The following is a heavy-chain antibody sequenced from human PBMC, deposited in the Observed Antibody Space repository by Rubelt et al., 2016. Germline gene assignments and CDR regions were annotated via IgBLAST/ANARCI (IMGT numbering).Heavy chain of an antibody. CDR1: GFSLSTSGVG. CDR3: ARGVAYYDVLTGYSQYYFDY. CDR2: IDWDDDK. J-gene: IGHJ4*02. V-gene: IGHV2-70*12. Sequence: QITLKESGPTLVKPTQTLTLTCTFSGFSLSTSGVGVGWIRQPPGKALEWLARIDWDDDKYYSTSLKTRLTISKDTSKNQVFLTMTHMDPVDTATYYCARGVAYYDVLTGYSQYYFDYWGQGTLVTVSS. D-gene: IGHD3-9*01.